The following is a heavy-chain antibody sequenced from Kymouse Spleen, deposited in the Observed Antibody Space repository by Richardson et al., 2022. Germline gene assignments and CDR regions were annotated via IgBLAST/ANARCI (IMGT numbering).Heavy chain of an antibody. V-gene: IGHV3-48*02. CDR2: ISSSSSTI. CDR3: ARAVLTGYYNGMDV. D-gene: IGHD3-9*01. CDR1: GFTFSSYS. Sequence: EVQLVESGGGLVQPGGSLRLSCAASGFTFSSYSMNWVRQAPGKGLEWVSYISSSSSTIYYADSVKGRFTISRDNAKNSLYLQMNSLRDEDTAVYYCARAVLTGYYNGMDVWGQGTTVTVSS. J-gene: IGHJ6*02.